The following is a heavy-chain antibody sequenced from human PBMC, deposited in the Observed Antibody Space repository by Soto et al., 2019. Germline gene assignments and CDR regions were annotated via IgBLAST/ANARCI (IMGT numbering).Heavy chain of an antibody. CDR2: IIPIFGTA. CDR3: AALKGKGLQFFWGGENWFDP. Sequence: QVQLVQSGAEVKKPGSSVKVSCKASGGTFSSYAISWVRQAPGQGLEWMGGIIPIFGTANYAQKFQGRVTITADESTSTAYMELSSLRSEDTAVYYCAALKGKGLQFFWGGENWFDPWGQGTLVTVSS. D-gene: IGHD4-4*01. CDR1: GGTFSSYA. V-gene: IGHV1-69*01. J-gene: IGHJ5*02.